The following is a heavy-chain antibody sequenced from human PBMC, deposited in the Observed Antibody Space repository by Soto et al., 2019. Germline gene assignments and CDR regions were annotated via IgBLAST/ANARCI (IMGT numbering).Heavy chain of an antibody. CDR2: AYYRSRWQY. Sequence: SQTLSLPCAICGDSVSNNGATWNWIRQSPSRGLEWLGRAYYRSRWQYDYATSVRSRITSNPDTSKNQISLQLTSVTPEDTAVYYCARDPPDFNSGFDSWGQGSLVTVSS. D-gene: IGHD1-26*01. J-gene: IGHJ4*02. CDR3: ARDPPDFNSGFDS. CDR1: GDSVSNNGAT. V-gene: IGHV6-1*01.